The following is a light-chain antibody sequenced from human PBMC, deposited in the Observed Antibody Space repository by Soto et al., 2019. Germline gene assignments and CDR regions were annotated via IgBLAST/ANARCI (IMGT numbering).Light chain of an antibody. CDR3: QHYGSSLSIT. J-gene: IGKJ5*01. CDR1: QSVSSNY. V-gene: IGKV3-20*01. Sequence: EIVLTQSPGTLSLSPGERATLSCRARQSVSSNYLAWYQQKPGQAPRLLIYGASSRATGIPDRFSGSGSGTDFTLTISRLEPEDFPVYYCQHYGSSLSITFGQGTRLEIK. CDR2: GAS.